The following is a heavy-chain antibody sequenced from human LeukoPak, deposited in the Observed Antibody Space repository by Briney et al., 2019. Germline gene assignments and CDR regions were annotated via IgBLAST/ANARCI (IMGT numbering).Heavy chain of an antibody. CDR2: INHSGST. J-gene: IGHJ4*02. V-gene: IGHV4-34*01. CDR3: AREGGYGFIDY. Sequence: SETLSLTCAVYGGSFSGYYWSWIRQPPGKGLEWIGEINHSGSTNYNPSLKSRVTISVDTSKNQFSLKLSSVTAADTAVYYCAREGGYGFIDYWGQGTLVTVSS. D-gene: IGHD5-24*01. CDR1: GGSFSGYY.